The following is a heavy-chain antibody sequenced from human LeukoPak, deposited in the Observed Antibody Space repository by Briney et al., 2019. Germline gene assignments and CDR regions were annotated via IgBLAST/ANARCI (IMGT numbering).Heavy chain of an antibody. J-gene: IGHJ5*02. CDR3: ARGPVNFWSGYYTRIIEVQFDP. CDR2: INHSGST. Sequence: SEPLSLTCAVYGGSFSGYYWSWIRQPPGKGLEWIGEINHSGSTNYNPSLKSRVTISGDTSKNQSSLKLSSVTASDTAVYYCARGPVNFWSGYYTRIIEVQFDPWGQGTLVTVSS. CDR1: GGSFSGYY. V-gene: IGHV4-34*01. D-gene: IGHD3-3*01.